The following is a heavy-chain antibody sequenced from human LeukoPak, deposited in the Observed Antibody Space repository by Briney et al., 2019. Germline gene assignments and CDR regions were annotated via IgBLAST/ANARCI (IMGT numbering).Heavy chain of an antibody. CDR2: ISSSSSYI. D-gene: IGHD4-17*01. CDR1: GFTFSSYS. Sequence: KPGGSLRLSGAASGFTFSSYSMNWVRQAPGKGLEWDSSISSSSSYIYYADSVKGRFTISRDNAKNSLYLQMNSLRAEDTAVYYCAREAPVTTYSLFDYWGQGTLVTVSS. CDR3: AREAPVTTYSLFDY. V-gene: IGHV3-21*01. J-gene: IGHJ4*02.